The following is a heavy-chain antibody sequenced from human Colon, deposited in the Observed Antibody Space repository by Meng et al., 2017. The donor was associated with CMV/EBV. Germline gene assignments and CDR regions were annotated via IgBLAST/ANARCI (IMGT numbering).Heavy chain of an antibody. CDR2: ITGSGSGT. CDR3: AKDASWAVTFGDGEDF. Sequence: GESLKISCAASGFTFDSYAMTWVRQAPGKGLEWVAGITGSGSGTYYADSVKGRFTISRDNSKNTVHLQMNDLRAEDTALYYCAKDASWAVTFGDGEDFWGQGSLVTVSS. CDR1: GFTFDSYA. J-gene: IGHJ4*02. V-gene: IGHV3-23*01. D-gene: IGHD3-10*01.